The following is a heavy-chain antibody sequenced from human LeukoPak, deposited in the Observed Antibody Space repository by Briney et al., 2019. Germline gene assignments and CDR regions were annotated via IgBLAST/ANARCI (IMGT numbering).Heavy chain of an antibody. CDR3: AREYPGREYFDY. D-gene: IGHD1-26*01. J-gene: IGHJ4*02. CDR1: GGSISSGDYY. Sequence: PSETLSLTCTVSGGSISSGDYYWSWIRQPPGKGLEWIGYIYYSGSTYYNPSLKSRVTISVDTSKNQSSLKLSSVTAADTAVYYCAREYPGREYFDYWGQGTLVTVSS. V-gene: IGHV4-30-4*01. CDR2: IYYSGST.